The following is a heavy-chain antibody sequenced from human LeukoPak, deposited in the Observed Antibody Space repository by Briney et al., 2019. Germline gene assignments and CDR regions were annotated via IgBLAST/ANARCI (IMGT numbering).Heavy chain of an antibody. V-gene: IGHV1-2*06. J-gene: IGHJ6*03. D-gene: IGHD2-15*01. CDR2: INPNSGGT. Sequence: ASVKVSCRASGYTFTDYYIRYVRQAPGLGLEWMGRINPNSGGTNYAQKFQGRVTMTRDTSISTAYMELSRVRSDDTAVYYCAKDGPCSGGSCSHYYYYMGVWGKGTTVTVSS. CDR3: AKDGPCSGGSCSHYYYYMGV. CDR1: GYTFTDYY.